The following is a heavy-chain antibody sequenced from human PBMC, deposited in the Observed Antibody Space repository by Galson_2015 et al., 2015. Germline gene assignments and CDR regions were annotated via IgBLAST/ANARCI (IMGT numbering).Heavy chain of an antibody. CDR1: GYSFTSYW. Sequence: QSGAEVKKPGESLKISCKGSGYSFTSYWIGWVRQMPGKGLEWMGIIYPGDSDTRYSPSFQGQVTISADKSISTAYLQWSSLKASDTAMYYCARHHYDFWSGYFYMDVWGKGTTVTVSS. J-gene: IGHJ6*03. CDR3: ARHHYDFWSGYFYMDV. V-gene: IGHV5-51*01. D-gene: IGHD3-3*01. CDR2: IYPGDSDT.